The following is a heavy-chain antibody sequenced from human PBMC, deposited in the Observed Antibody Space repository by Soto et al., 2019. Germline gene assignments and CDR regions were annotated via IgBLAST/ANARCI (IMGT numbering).Heavy chain of an antibody. CDR3: ARDLRSSGWYLSPPGGMDV. D-gene: IGHD6-19*01. J-gene: IGHJ6*02. Sequence: EVQLVESGGGLVKPGGSLRLSCAASGFTFSSYSMNWVRQAPGKGLEWVSSISSSSSYIYYADSVKGRFTISRDNAKNSLYLQMNSLRAEDTAVYYCARDLRSSGWYLSPPGGMDVWGQGTTVTVSS. V-gene: IGHV3-21*01. CDR1: GFTFSSYS. CDR2: ISSSSSYI.